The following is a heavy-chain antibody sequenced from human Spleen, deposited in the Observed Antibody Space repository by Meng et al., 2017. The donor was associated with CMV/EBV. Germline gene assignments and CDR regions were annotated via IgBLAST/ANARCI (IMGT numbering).Heavy chain of an antibody. J-gene: IGHJ4*02. CDR2: ISYFGNT. D-gene: IGHD3-16*01. CDR3: AREGSMIADY. Sequence: QLQLQESGPGLVKPSETLSPSCTVSRGSISSSSYYWGWIRQPPGKGLEWIGSISYFGNTYYNPSLKSRVTISIGTSRNQFSLRLNSVTAADTAVYYCAREGSMIADYWRQGTLVTVSA. V-gene: IGHV4-39*07. CDR1: RGSISSSSYY.